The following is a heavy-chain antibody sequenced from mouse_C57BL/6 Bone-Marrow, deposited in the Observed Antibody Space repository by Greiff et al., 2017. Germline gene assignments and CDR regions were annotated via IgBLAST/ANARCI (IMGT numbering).Heavy chain of an antibody. CDR2: FNPNIGNT. V-gene: IGHV1-64*01. D-gene: IGHD1-1*01. Sequence: QVQLQQSGPELVNPGPSVRLSSKLSAYSFTRFFLNCWMRSLGKAHEWIGLFNPNIGNTNYNERFKGKATLTVDKSSSTAYMELRSLTSEDSAVYYCARGGKLLHYFAYWGQGTLLTVSA. J-gene: IGHJ3*01. CDR1: AYSFTRFF. CDR3: ARGGKLLHYFAY.